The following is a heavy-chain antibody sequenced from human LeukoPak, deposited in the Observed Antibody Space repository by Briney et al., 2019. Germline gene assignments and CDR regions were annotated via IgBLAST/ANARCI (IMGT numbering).Heavy chain of an antibody. D-gene: IGHD6-13*01. CDR2: IYYSGST. J-gene: IGHJ3*02. Sequence: SQTLSLTCTVSGGSISSGDYYWSWIRQPPGKGLEWIGDIYYSGSTYYNPSLQSRVTISVDTSKNQFSLKLSSVTAADTAVYYCARGGAAAGTNDAFDIWGQETMVTVSS. CDR1: GGSISSGDYY. CDR3: ARGGAAAGTNDAFDI. V-gene: IGHV4-30-4*08.